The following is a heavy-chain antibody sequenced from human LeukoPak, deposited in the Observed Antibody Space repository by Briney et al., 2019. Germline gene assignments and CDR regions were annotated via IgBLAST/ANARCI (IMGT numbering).Heavy chain of an antibody. Sequence: SETLSLTCTVSGGSISSYYWSWIRQPPGKGLEWIGYIYYSRSTNYNPSLKSRVTISVDTSKNQFSLKLSSVTAADTAVYYCARGYYDSSGYLFDYWGQGTRVTVSS. J-gene: IGHJ4*02. V-gene: IGHV4-59*08. CDR1: GGSISSYY. CDR2: IYYSRST. D-gene: IGHD3-22*01. CDR3: ARGYYDSSGYLFDY.